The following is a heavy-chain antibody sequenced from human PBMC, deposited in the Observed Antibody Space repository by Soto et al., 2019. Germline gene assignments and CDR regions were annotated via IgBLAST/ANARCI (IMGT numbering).Heavy chain of an antibody. CDR2: IYDSESA. V-gene: IGHV4-31*03. J-gene: IGHJ4*02. CDR3: ARASSSSSAADY. D-gene: IGHD6-6*01. Sequence: QVQLQESCAGLVKASQTLSLICSVSGVSISSGGYYWSWIRHHPGKGLEWIGYIYDSESAYYNPSLKSRVTISMDTSKNHFAMKLSSVTAADTAVYYCARASSSSSAADYWGQGTLITVSS. CDR1: GVSISSGGYY.